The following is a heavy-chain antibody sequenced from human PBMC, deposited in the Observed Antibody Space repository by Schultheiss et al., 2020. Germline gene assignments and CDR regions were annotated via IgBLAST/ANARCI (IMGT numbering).Heavy chain of an antibody. D-gene: IGHD2-2*01. CDR1: GFTFSGSA. Sequence: GGSLRLSCAASGFTFSGSAMHWVRQASGKGLEWVGRIRSKANSYATAYAASVKGRFTISRDDSKNTAYLQMNSLKTEDTAAYYCAREHCSSTSCYAGYFQHWGQGTLVTVSS. CDR3: AREHCSSTSCYAGYFQH. J-gene: IGHJ1*01. CDR2: IRSKANSYAT. V-gene: IGHV3-73*01.